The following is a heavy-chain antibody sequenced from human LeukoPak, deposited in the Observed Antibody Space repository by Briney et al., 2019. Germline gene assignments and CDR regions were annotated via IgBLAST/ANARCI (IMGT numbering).Heavy chain of an antibody. CDR2: ISGSDGST. Sequence: GGSLRLSCAASGFTFSTYGMTWVRQAQGQGLEWVSHISGSDGSTNYADSVKGRFTISRDNSKNTLYLQMNSLRAEDTAVYYCAAGSNWYFDYWGQGTLVTVSS. CDR1: GFTFSTYG. J-gene: IGHJ4*02. V-gene: IGHV3-23*01. CDR3: AAGSNWYFDY. D-gene: IGHD6-13*01.